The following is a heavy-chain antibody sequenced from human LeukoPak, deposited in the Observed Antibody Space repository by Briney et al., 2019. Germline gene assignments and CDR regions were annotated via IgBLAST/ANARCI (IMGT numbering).Heavy chain of an antibody. CDR1: GYTFTSYA. CDR2: INTNTGNP. J-gene: IGHJ4*02. Sequence: ASVKVSCKASGYTFTSYAMNWVRQAPGQGLEWMGWINTNTGNPTYAQGFTGRFVFSLDTSVSTAYLQISSLKAEGTAVYYCARVPEFYDSSGYLDYWGQGTLVTVSS. D-gene: IGHD3-22*01. V-gene: IGHV7-4-1*02. CDR3: ARVPEFYDSSGYLDY.